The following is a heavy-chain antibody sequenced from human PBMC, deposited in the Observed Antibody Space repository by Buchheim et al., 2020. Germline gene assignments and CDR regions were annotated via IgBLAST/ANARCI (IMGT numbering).Heavy chain of an antibody. CDR1: GGSIFTYY. CDR2: MDGSGRS. CDR3: AKKRSDNWFDP. Sequence: QVQLQESGPGLVKPSETLSLTCSVSGGSIFTYYWSWIRQAPGKGLEWIGYMDGSGRSNYNPSLKSRVTISVDTSKNPFSLNLSSVTAADTAIYYCAKKRSDNWFDPWGQGTL. V-gene: IGHV4-59*01. J-gene: IGHJ5*02.